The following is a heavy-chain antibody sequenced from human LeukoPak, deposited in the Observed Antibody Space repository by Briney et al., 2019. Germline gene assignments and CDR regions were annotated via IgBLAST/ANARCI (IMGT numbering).Heavy chain of an antibody. Sequence: PGGSLRLSCAASGFTFSSYAMSWVRQAPGKGLEWVSAISGSGGSTYYADSVKGRFTISRDNSKNTLYLQMNSLRDDDTAVYYCATSHLTSGYSFDYWGQGTLVTVSS. CDR2: ISGSGGST. CDR1: GFTFSSYA. CDR3: ATSHLTSGYSFDY. D-gene: IGHD3-22*01. V-gene: IGHV3-23*01. J-gene: IGHJ4*02.